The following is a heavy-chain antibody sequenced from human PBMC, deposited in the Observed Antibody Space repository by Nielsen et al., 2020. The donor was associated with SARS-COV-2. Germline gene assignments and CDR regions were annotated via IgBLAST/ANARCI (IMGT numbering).Heavy chain of an antibody. Sequence: SETLSLTCTVSGGSISSGDYYWSWIRRPPGKGLEWFGYIYYSGSTYYNPSLKSRVTISVDTSKNQFSLKLSSVTAADTALYYCARERVGGITIFGVVTRYGMDVWGQGTTVTVSS. CDR1: GGSISSGDYY. V-gene: IGHV4-30-4*01. J-gene: IGHJ6*02. CDR3: ARERVGGITIFGVVTRYGMDV. CDR2: IYYSGST. D-gene: IGHD3-3*01.